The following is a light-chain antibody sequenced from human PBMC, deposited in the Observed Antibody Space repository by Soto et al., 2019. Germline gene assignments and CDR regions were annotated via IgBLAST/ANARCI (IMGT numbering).Light chain of an antibody. CDR2: EGH. CDR1: SGFVGSFSL. J-gene: IGLJ1*01. V-gene: IGLV2-23*01. Sequence: HSVLKQPASVSGAPGQGITISCTGTSGFVGSFSLVSWYQQHPGKAPKVMISEGHRRPSGVPDRFSGSTSVNSASLTISGLQAEDEADYYCCSSAGSSTSLYAFGTGTTFTVL. CDR3: CSSAGSSTSLYA.